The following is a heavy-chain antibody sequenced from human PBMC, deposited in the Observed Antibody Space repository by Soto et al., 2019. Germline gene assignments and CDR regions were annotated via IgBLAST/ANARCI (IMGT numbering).Heavy chain of an antibody. CDR1: GYTFTSYG. J-gene: IGHJ4*02. CDR3: EKLIAAAGIYYFDY. CDR2: ISAYNGNT. Sequence: QVQLVQSGAEVKKSGASVKVSCKASGYTFTSYGISWVRQAPGQGLEWMGWISAYNGNTNYAQKLQGRVTMTTDKYKRTAYRELRSLRSDDTAVYYCEKLIAAAGIYYFDYWCQGTLVTVSS. D-gene: IGHD6-13*01. V-gene: IGHV1-18*01.